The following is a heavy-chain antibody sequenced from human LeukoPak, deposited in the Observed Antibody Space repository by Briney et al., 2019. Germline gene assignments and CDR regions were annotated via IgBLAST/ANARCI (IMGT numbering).Heavy chain of an antibody. V-gene: IGHV4-39*01. Sequence: PSETLSLTCTVSGGSISSSSYYWGWIRQPPGEGLGWIGSIYYSGSTYYNPSLKSRVTISVDTSKNQFSLKLSSVTAADTAVYYCARLGGSRTMDYWGQGTLVTVSS. CDR3: ARLGGSRTMDY. D-gene: IGHD4/OR15-4a*01. J-gene: IGHJ4*02. CDR2: IYYSGST. CDR1: GGSISSSSYY.